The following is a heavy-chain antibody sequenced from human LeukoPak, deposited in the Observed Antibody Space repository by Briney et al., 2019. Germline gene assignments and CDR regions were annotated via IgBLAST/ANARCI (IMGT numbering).Heavy chain of an antibody. CDR2: ISSGSTYI. V-gene: IGHV3-21*01. CDR3: ARSPPGGIAVAGPYYYGMDV. Sequence: GGSLRLSCTASGFTFSSYSMNWVRQAPGKGLEWVSSISSGSTYIYYADSVKGRFTISRDNAKNTLYLQMNSLRAEDTAVYYCARSPPGGIAVAGPYYYGMDVWGQGTTVTVSS. D-gene: IGHD6-19*01. CDR1: GFTFSSYS. J-gene: IGHJ6*02.